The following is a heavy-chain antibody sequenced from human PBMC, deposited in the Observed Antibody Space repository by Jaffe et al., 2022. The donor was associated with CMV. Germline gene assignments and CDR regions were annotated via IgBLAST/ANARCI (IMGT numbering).Heavy chain of an antibody. D-gene: IGHD6-6*01. CDR1: GYTFTSYY. V-gene: IGHV1-46*01. CDR2: INPSGGST. J-gene: IGHJ6*02. Sequence: QVQLVQSGAEVKKPGASVKVSCKASGYTFTSYYMHWVRQAPGQGLEWMGIINPSGGSTSYAQKFQGRVTMTRDTSTSTVYMELSSLRSEDTAVYYCARDGPYIAARSSYYYYYGMDVWGQGTTVTVSS. CDR3: ARDGPYIAARSSYYYYYGMDV.